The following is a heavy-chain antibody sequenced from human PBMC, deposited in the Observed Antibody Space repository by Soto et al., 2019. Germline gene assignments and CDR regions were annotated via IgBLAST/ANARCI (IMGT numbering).Heavy chain of an antibody. V-gene: IGHV5-10-1*01. CDR2: VDPNDSFA. CDR1: EYSFRIYW. J-gene: IGHJ4*02. D-gene: IGHD3-10*01. CDR3: ARHQSGSGNSNFDF. Sequence: GESLKISCQAFEYSFRIYWISWVRQKPGAGLEWMGRVDPNDSFATYSPSFEGHVSISVDKSTNIVYLQWRSLRAPDTATYYCARHQSGSGNSNFDFWGQGTPVTVSS.